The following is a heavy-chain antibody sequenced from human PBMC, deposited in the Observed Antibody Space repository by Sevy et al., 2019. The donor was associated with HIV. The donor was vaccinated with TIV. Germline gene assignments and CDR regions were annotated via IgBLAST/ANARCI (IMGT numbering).Heavy chain of an antibody. V-gene: IGHV1-24*01. CDR3: ATDSPGFRVQNVWSGYAWGGFDY. J-gene: IGHJ4*02. CDR1: GYTLTELS. D-gene: IGHD3-3*01. CDR2: FDPEDGET. Sequence: ASVKVSCKVSGYTLTELSMHWVRQAPGKGLEWMGGFDPEDGETIYAQKFQGRVTMTEDTSTDTAYMELSSLRSEDTAVYYCATDSPGFRVQNVWSGYAWGGFDYWGQGTLVTVSS.